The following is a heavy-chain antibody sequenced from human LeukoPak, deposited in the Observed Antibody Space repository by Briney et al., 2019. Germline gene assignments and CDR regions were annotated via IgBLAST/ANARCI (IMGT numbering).Heavy chain of an antibody. CDR1: GGSFSGYY. J-gene: IGHJ4*02. D-gene: IGHD5-18*01. Sequence: SETLSLTCAVYGGSFSGYYWSWIRQPPGKGLEWIGEINHSGSTNYNPSLKSRVTISVDTSKNQFSLKLSSVTAADTAVYYCASGRWAEGGQYSYGPFDYWGQGTLVTVSS. V-gene: IGHV4-34*01. CDR2: INHSGST. CDR3: ASGRWAEGGQYSYGPFDY.